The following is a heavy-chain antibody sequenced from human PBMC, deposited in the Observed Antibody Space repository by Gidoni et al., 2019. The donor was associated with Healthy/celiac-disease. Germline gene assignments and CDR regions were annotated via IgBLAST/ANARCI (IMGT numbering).Heavy chain of an antibody. J-gene: IGHJ4*02. D-gene: IGHD3-22*01. CDR1: GGSISRCSSY. CDR3: ARETDYYDSSGEFDY. Sequence: VPLQESGPGLVKPSPTLSLTCTVSGGSISRCSSYWSCIRQHPGKGLEWIGYIYYSGSTYYNPSLKSRVTISVDTSKSQFSLKLSSVTVADTAVYYCARETDYYDSSGEFDYWGQGTLVTVSS. V-gene: IGHV4-31*03. CDR2: IYYSGST.